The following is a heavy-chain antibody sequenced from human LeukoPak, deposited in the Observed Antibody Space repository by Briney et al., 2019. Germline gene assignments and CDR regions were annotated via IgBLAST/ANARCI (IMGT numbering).Heavy chain of an antibody. J-gene: IGHJ4*02. V-gene: IGHV4-4*07. CDR3: ARQIASAGTAGFDF. CDR1: GGSISSYY. CDR2: IYSTGST. D-gene: IGHD6-13*01. Sequence: SETLSLTCTVSGGSISSYYWSWIRQPAGKGLEWIGRIYSTGSTNYNPPLKSRVTMSVDTSKNHFSLRLRSVTAADTAVYYCARQIASAGTAGFDFWGQGTLVTVSS.